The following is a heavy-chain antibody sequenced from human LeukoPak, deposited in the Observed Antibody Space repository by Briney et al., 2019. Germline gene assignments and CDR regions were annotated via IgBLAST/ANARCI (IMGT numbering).Heavy chain of an antibody. D-gene: IGHD3-10*01. CDR1: GGSFIGYY. Sequence: PSETLSLTCAVYGGSFIGYYWSWIRQPPGKGLEWIGEINHSGSTNYNPSLKSRVTISVDTSRNQFSLNLNSVTAADTAVYYCAKSNGYGLVDIWGQGTMVTVSS. CDR2: INHSGST. V-gene: IGHV4-34*01. CDR3: AKSNGYGLVDI. J-gene: IGHJ3*02.